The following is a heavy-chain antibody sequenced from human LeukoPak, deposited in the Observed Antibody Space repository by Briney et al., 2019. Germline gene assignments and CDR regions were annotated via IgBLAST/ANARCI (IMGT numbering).Heavy chain of an antibody. J-gene: IGHJ4*02. CDR1: GGSLSNSSYY. Sequence: SETLSLTFTVSGGSLSNSSYYWLWIRQPPGEALECIGSIYYSGSTYYTPSLKSRVTIAVDTSKNQFSLKLSSVTAADTAVYYCARLVDFWSGPYFDYWGQGTLVTASS. CDR2: IYYSGST. D-gene: IGHD3-3*01. V-gene: IGHV4-39*01. CDR3: ARLVDFWSGPYFDY.